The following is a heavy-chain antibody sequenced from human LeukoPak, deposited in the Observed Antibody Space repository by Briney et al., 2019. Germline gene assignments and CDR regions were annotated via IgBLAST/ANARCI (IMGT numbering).Heavy chain of an antibody. D-gene: IGHD3-10*01. J-gene: IGHJ6*03. Sequence: GGSLRLSCAASGFSFSSYWMSWVRQAPGRGLEWAANMNQDGSEIYYVDSVKGRLTISRDNAKNSLYLQMNSLRAEDTGVYYCTRDFQGRFYYHVDVWGKGTTVTVSS. CDR2: MNQDGSEI. CDR3: TRDFQGRFYYHVDV. V-gene: IGHV3-7*01. CDR1: GFSFSSYW.